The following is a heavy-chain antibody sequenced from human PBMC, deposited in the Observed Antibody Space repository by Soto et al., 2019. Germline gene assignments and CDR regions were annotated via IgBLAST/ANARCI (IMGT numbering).Heavy chain of an antibody. Sequence: GESLKISCKGSGYSFTSYWISWVRQMPGKDLEWMGRIDPSDSYTNYSPSFQGHVTISADKSIGTAYLQWSSLKASDTAMYYCARPRNYYYGMDVWGQGXTVTVYS. V-gene: IGHV5-10-1*01. CDR1: GYSFTSYW. CDR2: IDPSDSYT. J-gene: IGHJ6*02. CDR3: ARPRNYYYGMDV.